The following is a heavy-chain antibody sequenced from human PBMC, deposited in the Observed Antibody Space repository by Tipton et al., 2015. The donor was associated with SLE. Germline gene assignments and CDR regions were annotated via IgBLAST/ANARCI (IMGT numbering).Heavy chain of an antibody. Sequence: QVQLVQSGPEVKKPGASLKVSCKASGYTFTSYDINWVRQATGQGLEWMGWMNPNSGNTGYAQKFQGRVTMTRNTSISTAYMELSSLRSEDTAVYYCASQDSSGYNSAFDIWGQGTVVTVSS. D-gene: IGHD3-22*01. CDR1: GYTFTSYD. J-gene: IGHJ3*02. V-gene: IGHV1-8*01. CDR2: MNPNSGNT. CDR3: ASQDSSGYNSAFDI.